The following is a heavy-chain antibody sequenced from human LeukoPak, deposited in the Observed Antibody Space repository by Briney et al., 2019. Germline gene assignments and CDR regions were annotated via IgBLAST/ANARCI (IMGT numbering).Heavy chain of an antibody. Sequence: ASVTVSCKASGYTFTSYWMHWVRQAPGQGLEWMGIINPSGGSTMYAQKFQGRVTMTRDTSTSTVYMELSRLRSDDTAVYYCARDSNFNHNTAGALDFWGQGTMVTVSS. D-gene: IGHD2-21*02. CDR2: INPSGGST. J-gene: IGHJ3*01. CDR1: GYTFTSYW. V-gene: IGHV1-46*01. CDR3: ARDSNFNHNTAGALDF.